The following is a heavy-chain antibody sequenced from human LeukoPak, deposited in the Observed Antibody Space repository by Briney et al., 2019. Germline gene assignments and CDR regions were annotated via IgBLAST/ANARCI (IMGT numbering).Heavy chain of an antibody. CDR2: INPNSGGT. CDR1: GYTFTGYY. D-gene: IGHD4-17*01. CDR3: ARALNHLTTVTPPSGAIDY. J-gene: IGHJ4*02. V-gene: IGHV1-2*02. Sequence: ASVKVSCKASGYTFTGYYMHWVRQAPGQGLEWMGWINPNSGGTNYAQKFQGRVTMTRDTSISTAYMELSRLRSDDTAVYYCARALNHLTTVTPPSGAIDYWGQGTLVTVSS.